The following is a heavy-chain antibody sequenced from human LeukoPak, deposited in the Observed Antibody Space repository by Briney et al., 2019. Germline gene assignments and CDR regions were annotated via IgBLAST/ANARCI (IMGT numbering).Heavy chain of an antibody. CDR3: ARRERFACWFDP. CDR1: GGSISSSSYY. J-gene: IGHJ5*02. D-gene: IGHD3-10*01. CDR2: IYYSGST. Sequence: PSETLSLTCTVSGGSISSSSYYWGWIRQPPGKGVEWIGSIYYSGSTYYNPSLKSRVTISVDTSKNQFSLKLSSVTAADTAVYYCARRERFACWFDPWGQGTLVTVSS. V-gene: IGHV4-39*01.